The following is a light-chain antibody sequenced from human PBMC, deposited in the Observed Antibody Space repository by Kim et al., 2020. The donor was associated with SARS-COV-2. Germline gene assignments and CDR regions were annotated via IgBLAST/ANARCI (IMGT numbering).Light chain of an antibody. CDR3: RQRAHWPRT. CDR1: QNVDIR. Sequence: VLTQSPVTLSLSPGERATLSCRATQNVDIRLAWFKQKPGQPPSLLIYDASNRAPGVPARFSGSGSGTDFTLTISSLEAEDFAVYYCRQRAHWPRTFGQGTRLEIK. CDR2: DAS. J-gene: IGKJ5*01. V-gene: IGKV3-11*01.